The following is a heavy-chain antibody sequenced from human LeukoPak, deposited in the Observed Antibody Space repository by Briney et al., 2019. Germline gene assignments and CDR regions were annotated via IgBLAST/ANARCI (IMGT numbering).Heavy chain of an antibody. D-gene: IGHD6-19*01. CDR3: AGQWLIKRTTYYFDF. CDR2: ISSDGTTK. CDR1: GFTFSTYA. J-gene: IGHJ4*02. V-gene: IGHV3-30*04. Sequence: GGSLRLSCAASGFTFSTYAMHWVRQAPGTGLEWVAIISSDGTTKSYTDSVKGRFTVSRDNSKNTLSLQMNSLRPEDTAVYYCAGQWLIKRTTYYFDFWGQGTLVTVSS.